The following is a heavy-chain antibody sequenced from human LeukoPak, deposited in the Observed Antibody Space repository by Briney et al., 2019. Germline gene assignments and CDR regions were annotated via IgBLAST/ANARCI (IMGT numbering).Heavy chain of an antibody. D-gene: IGHD3-10*01. CDR3: ASLPNYYGSGSYPGGLFY. CDR1: GGSISSSSYY. J-gene: IGHJ4*02. Sequence: SETLSLTCTVSGGSISSSSYYWGWIRQPPGKGLEWIGEINHSGSTNYNPSLKSRVTISVDTSKNQFSLKLSSVTAADTAVYYCASLPNYYGSGSYPGGLFYWGRGTLVTVSS. V-gene: IGHV4-39*07. CDR2: INHSGST.